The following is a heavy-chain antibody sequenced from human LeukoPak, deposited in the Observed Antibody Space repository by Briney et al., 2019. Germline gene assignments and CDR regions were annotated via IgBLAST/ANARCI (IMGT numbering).Heavy chain of an antibody. Sequence: ASVKVSCKASGYTFTRYYMHWVRQAPGQGPEWMGIINPRGGTTSYAQKFQGRVTMTRDMSTSTVYMELSSLRSEDTAVYYCARVGDYGDLYWYFDLWGRGTLVTVSS. V-gene: IGHV1-46*01. D-gene: IGHD4-17*01. CDR2: INPRGGTT. J-gene: IGHJ2*01. CDR3: ARVGDYGDLYWYFDL. CDR1: GYTFTRYY.